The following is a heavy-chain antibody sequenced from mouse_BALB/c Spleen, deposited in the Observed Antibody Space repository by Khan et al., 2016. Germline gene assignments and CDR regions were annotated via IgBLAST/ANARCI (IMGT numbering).Heavy chain of an antibody. J-gene: IGHJ3*01. Sequence: QVQLQQPGAELVKPGASVKMSCKASGYTFTSYNMHWVKQTPGQGLEWIGAIYPGNGDTSYNQKFKGKATLTADKSSSTAYMQLSSLTSEDSAVYYCARGAGTSFAYWGQGTLVTVSA. D-gene: IGHD4-1*01. CDR3: ARGAGTSFAY. CDR1: GYTFTSYN. CDR2: IYPGNGDT. V-gene: IGHV1-12*01.